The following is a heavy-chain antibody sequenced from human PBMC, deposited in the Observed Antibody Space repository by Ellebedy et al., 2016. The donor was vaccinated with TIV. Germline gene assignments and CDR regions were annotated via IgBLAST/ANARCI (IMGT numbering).Heavy chain of an antibody. V-gene: IGHV3-48*02. CDR2: ISSSSSTI. CDR1: GFTFSSYS. J-gene: IGHJ6*02. D-gene: IGHD2-15*01. Sequence: GGSLRLSCAASGFTFSSYSMNWVRQAPGKGLEWVSYISSSSSTIYYADSVKGRFTISRDNAKNSLYLQMNSLRDEDTAVYYCARDQGDRSAYYYGMDVWGQGTTVTVSS. CDR3: ARDQGDRSAYYYGMDV.